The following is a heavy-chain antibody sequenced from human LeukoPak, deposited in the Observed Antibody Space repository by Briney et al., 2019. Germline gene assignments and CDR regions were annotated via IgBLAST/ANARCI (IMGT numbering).Heavy chain of an antibody. CDR2: IYPGDSDT. J-gene: IGHJ4*02. Sequence: GESLKISCKGSGYSFTSYWIGWVRQMPGKGLEWMGIIYPGDSDTRYSPSFQGQVTISADKSISTAYLQWSSLKASDTAMYYCARQVIGYSSGWYLDYWGQGTLVTVSS. D-gene: IGHD6-19*01. CDR3: ARQVIGYSSGWYLDY. CDR1: GYSFTSYW. V-gene: IGHV5-51*01.